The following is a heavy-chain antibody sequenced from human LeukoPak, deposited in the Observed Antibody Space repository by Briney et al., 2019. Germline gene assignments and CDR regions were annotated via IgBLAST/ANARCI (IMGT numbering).Heavy chain of an antibody. V-gene: IGHV1-69*13. CDR3: ARPADCSSASCQFDY. CDR2: IIPIFGTP. CDR1: GGTFSYP. Sequence: SVKVSCKASGGTFSYPISWVRQASGQGLEWMGGIIPIFGTPNYAQKFQGRVTITADESTRTAYMELSSLRSEDTAVYYCARPADCSSASCQFDYWGQGTLVTVSS. D-gene: IGHD2-2*01. J-gene: IGHJ4*02.